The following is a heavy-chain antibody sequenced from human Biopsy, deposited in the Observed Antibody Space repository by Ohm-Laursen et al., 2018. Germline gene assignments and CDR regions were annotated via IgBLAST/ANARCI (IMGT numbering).Heavy chain of an antibody. CDR3: SRHAPSYSGSYWRYFDL. V-gene: IGHV4-59*08. D-gene: IGHD1-26*01. CDR2: IYYTGST. J-gene: IGHJ2*01. Sequence: TLSLTCTVSGGSISSYYWSWIRQPPGKGLEWIGYIYYTGSTNNNPSLKSQFTISVDTTMNHLSLRLTSVTAADTAVYYCSRHAPSYSGSYWRYFDLWGRGTLVTVSS. CDR1: GGSISSYY.